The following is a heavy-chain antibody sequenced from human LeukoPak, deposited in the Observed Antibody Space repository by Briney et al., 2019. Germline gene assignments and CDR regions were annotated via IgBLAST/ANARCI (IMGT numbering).Heavy chain of an antibody. CDR2: INSNSGNI. V-gene: IGHV3-21*01. CDR3: ARLYYGSGSYLNYYMDV. Sequence: GGSLRLSCAASGFTFSSYSMNWVRQAPAKGLEWVSSINSNSGNIQYADSVTGRFTVSRDNAKNSLSLQMNSLRAEDTAVYYCARLYYGSGSYLNYYMDVWGKGTTVIVSS. D-gene: IGHD3-10*01. J-gene: IGHJ6*03. CDR1: GFTFSSYS.